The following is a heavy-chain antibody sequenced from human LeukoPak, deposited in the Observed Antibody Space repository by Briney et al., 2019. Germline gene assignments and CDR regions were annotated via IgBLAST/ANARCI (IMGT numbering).Heavy chain of an antibody. CDR1: GFTFSSYA. CDR2: ISGSGGST. J-gene: IGHJ4*02. CDR3: AKGRSSGRPYYFDY. D-gene: IGHD3-22*01. V-gene: IGHV3-23*01. Sequence: PGGSLRLSCAASGFTFSSYAMSWVRQAPGKGLEWVSAISGSGGSTYYAGSVKGRFTISRDNSNNTLYLQMNSLRAEDTAVYYCAKGRSSGRPYYFDYWGQGTLVTVSS.